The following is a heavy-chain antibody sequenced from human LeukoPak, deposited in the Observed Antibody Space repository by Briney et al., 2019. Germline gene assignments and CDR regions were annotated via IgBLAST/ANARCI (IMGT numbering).Heavy chain of an antibody. D-gene: IGHD3-22*01. CDR2: IKSKTDGGTT. V-gene: IGHV3-15*01. CDR1: GFTFSSAW. Sequence: GGSLRPSCAASGFTFSSAWLSWVRQAPGKGLEWVGRIKSKTDGGTTDYAAPVKDRFTITRDDSKNTLYLQMDSLKIDDTAVYYCTTPWFYWGQGTLVTVSS. CDR3: TTPWFY. J-gene: IGHJ4*02.